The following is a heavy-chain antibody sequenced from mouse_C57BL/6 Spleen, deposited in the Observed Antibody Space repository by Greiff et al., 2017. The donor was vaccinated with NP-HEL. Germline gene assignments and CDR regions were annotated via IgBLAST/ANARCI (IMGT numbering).Heavy chain of an antibody. D-gene: IGHD3-1*01. CDR2: IYPGSGNP. V-gene: IGHV1-66*01. J-gene: IGHJ3*01. CDR3: ARGNSAWFAY. Sequence: QVQLQQSGPELVKPGASVKISCKASGYSFTSYYIHWVKQRPGQGLEWIGWIYPGSGNPKYNEKFKGKATLTADTSSSTAYMQLSSLTSEDSAVYYCARGNSAWFAYWGQGTLVTVSA. CDR1: GYSFTSYY.